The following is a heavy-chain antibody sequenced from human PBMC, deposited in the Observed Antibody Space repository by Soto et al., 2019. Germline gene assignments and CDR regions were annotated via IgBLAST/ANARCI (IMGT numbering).Heavy chain of an antibody. Sequence: QITLKESGPTLVKPTQTLTMTCTFSGFSLTTRGVSVVWIRQPPGKALEWLALIYWDDDQRYSPSLKSRLTITKDTSKNQVVLTMTNMDPVDTATYYCAHVLGYCSGGSCYSGPSDYWGQGTLVTVSS. CDR1: GFSLTTRGVS. D-gene: IGHD2-15*01. J-gene: IGHJ4*02. CDR2: IYWDDDQ. CDR3: AHVLGYCSGGSCYSGPSDY. V-gene: IGHV2-5*02.